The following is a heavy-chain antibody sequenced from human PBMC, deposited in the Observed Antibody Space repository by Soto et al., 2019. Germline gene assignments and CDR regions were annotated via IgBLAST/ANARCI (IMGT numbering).Heavy chain of an antibody. CDR1: VGTFSSYA. J-gene: IGHJ6*04. CDR3: AREMPTRITIDMDV. Sequence: QVQLVQSGAEVKKPGSSVKVSCKASVGTFSSYAISWVRQAPGQGLEWMGGIIPIFGTANYAQKFQGQVTITAVEATRTAYRGLSSLSSEDTAVYYCAREMPTRITIDMDVWGKGTTVTVSS. D-gene: IGHD3-3*01. V-gene: IGHV1-69*01. CDR2: IIPIFGTA.